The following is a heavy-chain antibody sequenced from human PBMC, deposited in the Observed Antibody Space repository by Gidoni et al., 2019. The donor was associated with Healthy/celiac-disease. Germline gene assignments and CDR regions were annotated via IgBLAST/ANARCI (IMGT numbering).Heavy chain of an antibody. CDR3: ARGHLRYFDWLPNYYYGMDV. V-gene: IGHV4-31*03. D-gene: IGHD3-9*01. J-gene: IGHJ6*02. CDR1: GGSIRSGGYY. Sequence: QVQLQESGPGLLKPSQTLSLTCTVSGGSIRSGGYYWSWIRQHPGKSLEWIGYIYYSGSTYYNPSLKSRVTISVDTSKNQFSLKLSSVTAADTAVYYCARGHLRYFDWLPNYYYGMDVWGQGTTVTVSS. CDR2: IYYSGST.